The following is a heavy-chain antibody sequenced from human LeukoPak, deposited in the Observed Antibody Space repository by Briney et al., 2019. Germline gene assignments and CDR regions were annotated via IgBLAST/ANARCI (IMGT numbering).Heavy chain of an antibody. CDR2: IRSKANSYAT. CDR3: TRRINKDYGDQKAFDI. V-gene: IGHV3-73*01. CDR1: GFTFSGSA. Sequence: PGGSLRLSCAASGFTFSGSAMHWVRQASGKGLEWVGRIRSKANSYATAYAASVKGRFTISRDDSKNTAYLQMNSLKTEDTAVYYCTRRINKDYGDQKAFDIWGQGTMVTVSS. D-gene: IGHD4-17*01. J-gene: IGHJ3*02.